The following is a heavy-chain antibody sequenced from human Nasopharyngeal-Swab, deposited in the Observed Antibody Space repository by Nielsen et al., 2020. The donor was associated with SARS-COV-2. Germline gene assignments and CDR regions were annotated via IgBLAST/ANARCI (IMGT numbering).Heavy chain of an antibody. J-gene: IGHJ1*01. Sequence: SVKVSCKASGGTFSSYAISWVRQAPGQGLEWMGGIIPIFGTANYAQKFQGRVTITADESTSTAYMELSSLRSEDTAVYYCASGLRFPDFQHWGQGTLVSVSS. CDR3: ASGLRFPDFQH. CDR1: GGTFSSYA. CDR2: IIPIFGTA. D-gene: IGHD5-12*01. V-gene: IGHV1-69*13.